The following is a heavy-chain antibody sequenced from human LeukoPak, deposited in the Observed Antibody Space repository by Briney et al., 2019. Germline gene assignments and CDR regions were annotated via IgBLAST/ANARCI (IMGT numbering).Heavy chain of an antibody. J-gene: IGHJ6*03. CDR3: ARGVLTTVSYYMDV. D-gene: IGHD4-11*01. CDR2: IFYSGST. CDR1: GGSISRHS. V-gene: IGHV4-59*11. Sequence: PSETLSLTCTVSGGSISRHSWSWIRQPPGTGLEWIGYIFYSGSTNYNPSLKSRVTISVDTSKNRFSLKLSSVTAADTAGYYCARGVLTTVSYYMDVWGKGTTVTVSS.